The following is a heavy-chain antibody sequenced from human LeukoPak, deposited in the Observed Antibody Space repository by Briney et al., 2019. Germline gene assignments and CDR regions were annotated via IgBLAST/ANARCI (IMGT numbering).Heavy chain of an antibody. CDR2: ISSSSSYI. D-gene: IGHD2-15*01. CDR3: ARGAPYCSGGSCMYYFDY. V-gene: IGHV3-21*01. Sequence: GGSLRLSCAASGFTFSNMNWVRQAPGKGLEWVSSISSSSSYIYYADSVKGRFTISRDNAKNSLYLQMNSLRAEDTAVYYCARGAPYCSGGSCMYYFDYWGQGTLVTVSS. CDR1: GFTFSN. J-gene: IGHJ4*02.